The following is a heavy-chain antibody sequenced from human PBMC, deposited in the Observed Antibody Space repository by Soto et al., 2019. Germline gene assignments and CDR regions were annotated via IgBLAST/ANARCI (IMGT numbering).Heavy chain of an antibody. V-gene: IGHV3-33*01. CDR1: GFTFSSYG. CDR3: AREAYDILTGYYNVIRYYFDY. J-gene: IGHJ4*02. D-gene: IGHD3-9*01. Sequence: QVQLVESGGGVVQPGRSLRLSCGASGFTFSSYGMHWVRQAPGKGLEWVAVIWYDGSNKYYADSVKGRFTISRDNSKNTLYLQMNSLRAEDTAVYYCAREAYDILTGYYNVIRYYFDYWGQGTLVTVSS. CDR2: IWYDGSNK.